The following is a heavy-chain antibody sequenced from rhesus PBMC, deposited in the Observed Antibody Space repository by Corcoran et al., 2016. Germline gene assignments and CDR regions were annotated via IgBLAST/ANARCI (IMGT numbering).Heavy chain of an antibody. D-gene: IGHD3-34*01. CDR3: ARELTGVIIMTWKSPYYGLDS. CDR2: INGNSGST. V-gene: IGHV4-80*01. CDR1: GASISSNW. J-gene: IGHJ6*01. Sequence: QVQLQESGPGLVKPSETLSLTCTVSGASISSNWWSWIRQPPGKGLGGIGEINGNSGSTNYNPSLKSRVTIAKDASKNQVSLKLSSVTAADTAVYYCARELTGVIIMTWKSPYYGLDSWGQGVVVTVSS.